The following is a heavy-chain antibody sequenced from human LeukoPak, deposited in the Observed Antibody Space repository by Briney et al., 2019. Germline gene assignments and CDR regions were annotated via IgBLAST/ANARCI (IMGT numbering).Heavy chain of an antibody. V-gene: IGHV3-7*02. CDR2: IKEDGREK. Sequence: TGGSLRLSCAASGFTFSSYWMSWVRQAPGKGLEWVANIKEDGREKLYVDSVKGRFTSSRDNAKTSLYLQLNSLRAEDTAVYYCASNWGSTGGFDYWGQGILVTVSS. J-gene: IGHJ4*02. D-gene: IGHD7-27*01. CDR1: GFTFSSYW. CDR3: ASNWGSTGGFDY.